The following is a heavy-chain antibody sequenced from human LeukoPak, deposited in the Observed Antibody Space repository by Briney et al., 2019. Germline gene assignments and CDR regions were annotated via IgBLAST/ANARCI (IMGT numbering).Heavy chain of an antibody. CDR3: ARVPRYGGDYGDYFFDY. V-gene: IGHV3-48*03. CDR2: ISSSGSTI. D-gene: IGHD4-17*01. J-gene: IGHJ4*02. Sequence: GGSLRLSCAASGFTFSSYEMNWLRQAPGKGVEGVAYISSSGSTIYYADSVKGRFTISRDNAKNSLYLQMNSLRAEGTAVYYCARVPRYGGDYGDYFFDYWGQGTLVTVSS. CDR1: GFTFSSYE.